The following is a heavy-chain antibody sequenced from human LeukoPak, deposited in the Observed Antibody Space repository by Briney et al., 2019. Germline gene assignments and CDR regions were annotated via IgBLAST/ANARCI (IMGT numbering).Heavy chain of an antibody. Sequence: ASVTVSCKASGYTFTGYYMHWVRQAPGQGLEWMGWINPNSGGTNYAQKFQGRVTMTRDTSISTAYMELSRLRSDDTAVYYCARGPITMIVVALGAFDIWGQGTMVTVSS. D-gene: IGHD3-22*01. CDR1: GYTFTGYY. CDR2: INPNSGGT. V-gene: IGHV1-2*02. CDR3: ARGPITMIVVALGAFDI. J-gene: IGHJ3*02.